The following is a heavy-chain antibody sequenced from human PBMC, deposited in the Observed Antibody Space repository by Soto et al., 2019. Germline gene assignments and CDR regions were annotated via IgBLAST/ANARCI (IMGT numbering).Heavy chain of an antibody. CDR1: GFSLSDADVG. Sequence: QVTLKESGPVLVKPTETLTLTCTVSGFSLSDADVGVAWIRQPPGKALEWLAHILSKDEEVFSSSLRTRLTISKDTSRSQVVLTMSNMEPVDTATYYCARIRGYCSGGSCYFYYFAMDGWGQWTTVTVS. V-gene: IGHV2-26*01. D-gene: IGHD2-15*01. J-gene: IGHJ6*02. CDR2: ILSKDEE. CDR3: ARIRGYCSGGSCYFYYFAMDG.